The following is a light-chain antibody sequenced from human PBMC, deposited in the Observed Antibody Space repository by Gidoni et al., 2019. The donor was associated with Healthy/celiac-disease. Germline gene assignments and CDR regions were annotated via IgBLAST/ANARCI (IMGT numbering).Light chain of an antibody. CDR1: QSVNSSY. V-gene: IGKV3-20*01. CDR3: QQYGSSPWT. Sequence: DIVLTQSPGTLSLSAGERATLSGRASQSVNSSYLAWYQQKPGQAPRLLIYGASSRATGIPTRFSGSGSGTDFTLTISRREPEDFAVYYCQQYGSSPWTFGQGTKVEIK. J-gene: IGKJ1*01. CDR2: GAS.